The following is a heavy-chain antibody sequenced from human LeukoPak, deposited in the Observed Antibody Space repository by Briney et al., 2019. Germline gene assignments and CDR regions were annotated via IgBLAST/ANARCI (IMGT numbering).Heavy chain of an antibody. CDR1: GFTVSSNY. V-gene: IGHV3-53*01. CDR3: ARLFAVGATLDY. Sequence: GGSLRLSCAASGFTVSSNYMSWVRQAPGKGLEWVSVIYSGGSTYYADSVKGRFTISRDNSKNTLYLQMNSLRAEDTAVYYCARLFAVGATLDYWGQGTLVTVSS. J-gene: IGHJ4*02. CDR2: IYSGGST. D-gene: IGHD1-26*01.